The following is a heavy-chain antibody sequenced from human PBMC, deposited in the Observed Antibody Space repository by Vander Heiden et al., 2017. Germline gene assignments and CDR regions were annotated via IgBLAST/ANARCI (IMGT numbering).Heavy chain of an antibody. J-gene: IGHJ4*02. CDR1: GFTFSSYP. D-gene: IGHD6-13*01. V-gene: IGHV3-33*01. Sequence: QVQLEESGVGVVQPGRSLRLSCVVSGFTFSSYPMHRVRQAPGKGLEWVAVIWYDGSNIYYADSVKGRFTISRDDSKNTVNLEMNSLRAEDTAVYYCARGRIAAAGVYYFDYWGQGALVTVSS. CDR3: ARGRIAAAGVYYFDY. CDR2: IWYDGSNI.